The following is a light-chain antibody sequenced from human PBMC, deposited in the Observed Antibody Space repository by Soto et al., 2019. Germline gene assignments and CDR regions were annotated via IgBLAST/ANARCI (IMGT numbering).Light chain of an antibody. V-gene: IGLV2-14*01. Sequence: QSALTQPASVSGSPGPSITISCSGTRSDIGSYNYVAWYQQFPGKTPKILIYGVSNRPSGVSSRFSGSKSGNTASLTISGLQAEDEADYYCISYTGSSTSYVFGSGTKVTGL. CDR2: GVS. CDR1: RSDIGSYNY. J-gene: IGLJ1*01. CDR3: ISYTGSSTSYV.